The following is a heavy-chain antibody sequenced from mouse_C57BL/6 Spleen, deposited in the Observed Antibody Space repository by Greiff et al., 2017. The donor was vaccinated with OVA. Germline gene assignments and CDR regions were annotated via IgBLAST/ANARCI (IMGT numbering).Heavy chain of an antibody. CDR1: GYAFTNYL. D-gene: IGHD3-1*01. CDR2: INPGSGGT. CDR3: ARHRGGYYAMDY. Sequence: VQLQQSGAELVRPGTSVKVSCKASGYAFTNYLIEWVKQRPGQGLEWIGVINPGSGGTNYNEKFKGKATLTADKSSSTAYMQLSSLTSEDSAVYFCARHRGGYYAMDYWGQGTSVTVSS. V-gene: IGHV1-54*01. J-gene: IGHJ4*01.